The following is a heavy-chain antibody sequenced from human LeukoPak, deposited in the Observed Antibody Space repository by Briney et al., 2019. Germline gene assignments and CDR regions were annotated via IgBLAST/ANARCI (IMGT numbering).Heavy chain of an antibody. Sequence: GGSLRLSCAASGFTFNNYLMSGVGQAPGKGVEWVSVLFTGGGRTLYADSVKGRFTISGDTSRTTLYLQMNGLRAEDTAVYYCAKECDYSPGHKFDLWGQGTLVTVSS. J-gene: IGHJ4*02. CDR1: GFTFNNYL. V-gene: IGHV3-23*01. CDR2: LFTGGGRT. D-gene: IGHD3-10*01. CDR3: AKECDYSPGHKFDL.